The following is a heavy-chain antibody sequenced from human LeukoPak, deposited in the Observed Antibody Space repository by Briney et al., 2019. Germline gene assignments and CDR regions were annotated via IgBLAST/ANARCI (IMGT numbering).Heavy chain of an antibody. CDR1: GASISSSSYY. CDR2: IYSSGST. V-gene: IGHV4-39*07. Sequence: PSETLSLTCTVSGASISSSSYYWGWIRQPPGKGLEWIVSIYSSGSTYYNPSLTSRVTISLDTSKNQFSLSLRSVTAADTAVYYCARAGGYLYYFDYWGLGTLVTVSS. CDR3: ARAGGYLYYFDY. J-gene: IGHJ4*02. D-gene: IGHD5-12*01.